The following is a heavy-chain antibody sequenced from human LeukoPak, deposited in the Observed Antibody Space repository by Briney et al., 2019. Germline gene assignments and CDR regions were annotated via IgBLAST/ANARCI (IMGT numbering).Heavy chain of an antibody. Sequence: SETLTLTCAVSSYSISSGSYWGWIRQSPGKGLEWVGSIFHSGNSYYNPSLKSRLTMSVDTSKNQFSLKLTSVTAADTALYYCAIVTYVDDMLYQYFVYWGQGILVTVSS. D-gene: IGHD3-16*02. J-gene: IGHJ4*02. CDR1: SYSISSGSY. CDR2: IFHSGNS. V-gene: IGHV4-38-2*01. CDR3: AIVTYVDDMLYQYFVY.